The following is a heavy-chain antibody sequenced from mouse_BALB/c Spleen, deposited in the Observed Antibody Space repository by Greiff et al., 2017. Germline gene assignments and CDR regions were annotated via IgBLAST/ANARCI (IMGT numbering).Heavy chain of an antibody. J-gene: IGHJ1*01. D-gene: IGHD2-14*01. V-gene: IGHV1-14*01. CDR1: GYTFTSSV. CDR3: ARNYRSWYFDV. Sequence: VQLQQSGPELVKPGASVKMSCKASGYTFTSSVMHWVKQKPGQGLEWIGYINPYNDGTKYNEKFKGKATLTSDKSSSTAYMELSSLTSEDSAVYYCARNYRSWYFDVWGAGTTVTVSS. CDR2: INPYNDGT.